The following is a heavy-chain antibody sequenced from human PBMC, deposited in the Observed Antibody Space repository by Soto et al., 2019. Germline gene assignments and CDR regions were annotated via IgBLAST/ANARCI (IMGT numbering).Heavy chain of an antibody. Sequence: PSETLSLTVSVSGGSVSSGSYYWSWIRQPPGKGLEWIGYIYYSGSTNYNPSITSRVTISVDTSKNQFSLKLSSVTAADTAVYYCAREYSSSSSFDYWGQGTLVTVSS. CDR2: IYYSGST. J-gene: IGHJ4*02. D-gene: IGHD6-6*01. CDR3: AREYSSSSSFDY. CDR1: GGSVSSGSYY. V-gene: IGHV4-61*01.